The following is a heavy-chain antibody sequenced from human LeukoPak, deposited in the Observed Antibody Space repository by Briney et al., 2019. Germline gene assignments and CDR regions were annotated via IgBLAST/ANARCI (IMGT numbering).Heavy chain of an antibody. J-gene: IGHJ4*02. Sequence: PSETLSLTCAVYGGSFSGYYWSWIRQPPGKGLEWIGEINHSGSTNYNPSLKSRVTISVDTSKNQFSLKLSSVTAADTAVYYCAXXXXGIAGRRKYYFDYWGQGTLVTVSS. CDR3: AXXXXGIAGRRKYYFDY. D-gene: IGHD6-13*01. CDR1: GGSFSGYY. CDR2: INHSGST. V-gene: IGHV4-34*01.